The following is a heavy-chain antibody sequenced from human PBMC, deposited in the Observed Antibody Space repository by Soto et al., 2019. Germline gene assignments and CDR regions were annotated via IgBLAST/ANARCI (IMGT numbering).Heavy chain of an antibody. J-gene: IGHJ6*03. CDR1: GYTFTSYG. D-gene: IGHD3-3*01. CDR2: ISAYNGNT. Sequence: QVQLVQSGAEVKKPGASVKVSCKASGYTFTSYGISWVRQAPGQGLEWMGWISAYNGNTNYAQKLQGRVTMTTDTSTSTAYMERRSLRSDDTAVYYCARQEYYDFWSGYYNYYYMDVWGKGTTVTVSS. CDR3: ARQEYYDFWSGYYNYYYMDV. V-gene: IGHV1-18*01.